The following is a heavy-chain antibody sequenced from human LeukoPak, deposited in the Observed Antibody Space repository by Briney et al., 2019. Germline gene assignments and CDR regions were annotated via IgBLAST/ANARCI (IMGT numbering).Heavy chain of an antibody. D-gene: IGHD2-15*01. V-gene: IGHV3-23*01. CDR1: GFTFSSSA. J-gene: IGHJ4*02. CDR3: AKQLGYCSDGSCYFPY. Sequence: GGSLRLSCAASGFTFSSSAMSWVRQAPGKGLEWVSAISNNGGYTYYADSVQGRLTISRDNSKSTLCLQMNSLRAEDTAAYYCAKQLGYCSDGSCYFPYWGQGTLVTVSS. CDR2: ISNNGGYT.